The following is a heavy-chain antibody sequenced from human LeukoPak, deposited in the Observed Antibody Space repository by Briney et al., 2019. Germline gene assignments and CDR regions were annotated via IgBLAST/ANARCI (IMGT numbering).Heavy chain of an antibody. CDR3: ARTYGSGTPVRFYYYYMDV. CDR1: GGSFSGYY. V-gene: IGHV4-34*01. Sequence: TPSETLSLTCAVYGGSFSGYYWSWIRQPPGKGLEWIGENNHSGSTNYNPSLKSRVTISVDTSKNQFSLKLSSVTAADTAVYYCARTYGSGTPVRFYYYYMDVWGKGTTVTISS. J-gene: IGHJ6*03. D-gene: IGHD3-10*01. CDR2: NNHSGST.